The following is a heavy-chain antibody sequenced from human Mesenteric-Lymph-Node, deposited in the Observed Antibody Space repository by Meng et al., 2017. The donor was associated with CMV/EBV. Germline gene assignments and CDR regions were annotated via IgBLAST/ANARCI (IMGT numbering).Heavy chain of an antibody. J-gene: IGHJ4*02. CDR2: INPKTGGR. D-gene: IGHD3-9*01. CDR3: ARDRDTDWYSPFDY. CDR1: GYTFIDYY. Sequence: QVQLVQHGAEVKKPGASVRVSCKASGYTFIDYYINWVRQAPGQGLEWMGRINPKTGGRSYAQNFQGRVTMTRDTSINTAYMEVNRLNSDDTAMYYCARDRDTDWYSPFDYWGPGTLVTVSS. V-gene: IGHV1-2*06.